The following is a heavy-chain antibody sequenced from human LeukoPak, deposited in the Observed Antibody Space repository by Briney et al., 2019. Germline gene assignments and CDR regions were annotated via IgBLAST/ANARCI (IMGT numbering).Heavy chain of an antibody. V-gene: IGHV3-23*01. CDR3: AKGLMKGDYYDSSGYDR. CDR1: GFTFSSYG. Sequence: GGSLRLSCAASGFTFSSYGMSWVRQAPGKGLEWVSAISGSGGSTYYADSVKGRFTISRDNSKNTLYLQMNSLRAEDTAVYYCAKGLMKGDYYDSSGYDRWGQGTLVTVSS. J-gene: IGHJ4*02. D-gene: IGHD3-22*01. CDR2: ISGSGGST.